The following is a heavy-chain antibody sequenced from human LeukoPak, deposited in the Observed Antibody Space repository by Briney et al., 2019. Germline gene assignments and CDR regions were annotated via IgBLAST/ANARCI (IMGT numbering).Heavy chain of an antibody. CDR2: ISGSGGDT. D-gene: IGHD3-22*01. CDR3: AKADSSGYHYFDQ. V-gene: IGHV3-23*01. Sequence: SGGSLRLSCVASGFTFSIYSMNWVRQAPGKGLEWVSFISGSGGDTNYVDSVKGRFTISRDNSKNTLYLQMNSLRAEDTAVYYCAKADSSGYHYFDQWGQGTQVTVSS. CDR1: GFTFSIYS. J-gene: IGHJ4*02.